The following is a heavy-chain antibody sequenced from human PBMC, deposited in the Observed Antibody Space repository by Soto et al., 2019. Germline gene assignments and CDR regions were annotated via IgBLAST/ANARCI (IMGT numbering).Heavy chain of an antibody. V-gene: IGHV3-11*01. CDR1: GFTFSDYY. D-gene: IGHD3-22*01. CDR2: ISSSGSTI. Sequence: GGSLRLSCAASGFTFSDYYMSWIRQAPGKGLEWVSYISSSGSTIYYADSVKGRFTISRDNAKNSLYLQMNSLRAEDTAVYYCARVFRPSVDPYYYDSSGYDYWGQGTLVTVSS. J-gene: IGHJ4*02. CDR3: ARVFRPSVDPYYYDSSGYDY.